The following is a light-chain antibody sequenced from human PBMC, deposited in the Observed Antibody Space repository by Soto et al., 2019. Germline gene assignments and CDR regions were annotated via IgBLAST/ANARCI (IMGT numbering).Light chain of an antibody. Sequence: IQMTQSPSSVSASVGDRVTITCRASQGISSYLAWYQQKPGKAPKLLIYAASTLQSGVPSRFSGSGSGTDFTLTISCLQSEDFATYYCQQYYSYPRTFGQGTRLE. J-gene: IGKJ5*01. CDR1: QGISSY. CDR2: AAS. V-gene: IGKV1-8*01. CDR3: QQYYSYPRT.